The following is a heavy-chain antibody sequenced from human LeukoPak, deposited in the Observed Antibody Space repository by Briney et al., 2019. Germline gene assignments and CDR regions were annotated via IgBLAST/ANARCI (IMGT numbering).Heavy chain of an antibody. CDR2: MYIGGRT. D-gene: IGHD6-19*01. CDR3: AREGIAVADTYYYYYMDV. J-gene: IGHJ6*03. CDR1: GTSIRSGSYY. V-gene: IGHV4-61*02. Sequence: SQTLSLTCTVTGTSIRSGSYYWNWIRQAAGKGLEWIGRMYIGGRTTYNPSLKSRVTISLETTENQFSLRLRSVTAADTAVYYCAREGIAVADTYYYYYMDVWGKGTWVTVSS.